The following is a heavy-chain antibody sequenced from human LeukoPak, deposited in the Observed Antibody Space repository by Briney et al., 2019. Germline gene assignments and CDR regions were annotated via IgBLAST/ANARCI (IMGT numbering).Heavy chain of an antibody. V-gene: IGHV3-23*01. CDR1: GFTFSSYA. CDR2: ISGSGGST. J-gene: IGHJ4*02. CDR3: SRYNWNDDY. D-gene: IGHD1-1*01. Sequence: PGGSLRLSCAASGFTFSSYAMSWVRQAPGKRLEWVSAISGSGGSTYYADSVKGRFTISRDNSKNTLYLQMNSLRAEDTAVYYCSRYNWNDDYWGQGTLVTVSS.